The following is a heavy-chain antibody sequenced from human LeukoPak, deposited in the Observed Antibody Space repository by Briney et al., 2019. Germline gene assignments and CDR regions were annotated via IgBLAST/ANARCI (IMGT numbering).Heavy chain of an antibody. CDR3: ARRFYYDSSGYSPYYYMDV. V-gene: IGHV1-18*01. Sequence: ASVKVSCKASGYTFTSYGISWVRQAPGQGLEWMGWISAYNGNTNYAQKLQGRVTMTTDTSTSTAYMELRSLRSDDTAVYYCARRFYYDSSGYSPYYYMDVWGKGTTVTVSS. D-gene: IGHD3-22*01. CDR2: ISAYNGNT. CDR1: GYTFTSYG. J-gene: IGHJ6*03.